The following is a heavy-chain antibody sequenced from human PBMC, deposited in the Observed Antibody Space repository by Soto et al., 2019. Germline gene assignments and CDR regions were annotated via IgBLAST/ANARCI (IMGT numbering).Heavy chain of an antibody. D-gene: IGHD4-4*01. CDR2: IRNKANSYTT. CDR1: GFTFSDHY. Sequence: GGSLKISCAAFGFTFSDHYMDWVRQAPGKGLEWVGRIRNKANSYTTEYAASVKGRFTISRDDSKNSLFLQMNSLKTEDTAVYYCSRAGILTTPYYFDYWGQGTLVTVSS. V-gene: IGHV3-72*01. J-gene: IGHJ4*01. CDR3: SRAGILTTPYYFDY.